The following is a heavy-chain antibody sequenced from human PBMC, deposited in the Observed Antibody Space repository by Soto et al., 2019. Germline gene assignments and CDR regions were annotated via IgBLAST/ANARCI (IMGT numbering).Heavy chain of an antibody. CDR2: ISYDGSNK. Sequence: QVQLVESGGGVVQPGRSLRLSCAASGFTFSSYGMHWVRQAPGKGLEWVAVISYDGSNKYYADSVKGRFTISRDNSENTLYLQMNSLRAEDTAVYYCAKDRGVVVPAAHYGMDVWGQGTTVTVSS. D-gene: IGHD2-2*01. CDR1: GFTFSSYG. J-gene: IGHJ6*02. CDR3: AKDRGVVVPAAHYGMDV. V-gene: IGHV3-30*18.